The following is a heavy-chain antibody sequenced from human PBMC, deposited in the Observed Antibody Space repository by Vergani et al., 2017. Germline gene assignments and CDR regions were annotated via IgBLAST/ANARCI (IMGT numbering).Heavy chain of an antibody. V-gene: IGHV3-21*01. CDR3: ARDLTRYSTASRRYFDY. Sequence: EVQLVESGGGLVKPGESPRLSCVASGFTFGSYSMIWVRQAPGKGLEWVSSISSGSSHIYYADSVKGRFTISRDNAKNSLYLQMNSLRAEDTAVYYCARDLTRYSTASRRYFDYWGQGTLVTVSS. CDR1: GFTFGSYS. D-gene: IGHD5-12*01. J-gene: IGHJ4*02. CDR2: ISSGSSHI.